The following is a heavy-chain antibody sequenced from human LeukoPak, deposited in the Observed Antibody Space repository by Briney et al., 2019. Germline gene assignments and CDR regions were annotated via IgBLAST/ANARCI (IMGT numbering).Heavy chain of an antibody. CDR1: GFTTSGHY. V-gene: IGHV3-74*01. CDR2: INSDGTST. J-gene: IGHJ3*02. CDR3: AANYYDRSGGAFDI. D-gene: IGHD3-22*01. Sequence: GGSLRLSCAASGFTTSGHYMDWVRQAPGKGLVWVSRINSDGTSTSYADSVKGRFTISRDNAKNTLYLQMNSLRAEDTAVYYCAANYYDRSGGAFDIWGQGTMVTVSS.